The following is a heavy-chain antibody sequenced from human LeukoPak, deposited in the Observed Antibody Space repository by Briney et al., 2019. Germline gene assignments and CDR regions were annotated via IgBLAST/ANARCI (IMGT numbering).Heavy chain of an antibody. CDR3: AAGEIVVVNSLDY. J-gene: IGHJ4*02. V-gene: IGHV4-59*01. CDR1: GGSISSYY. Sequence: SETLSLTCTVSGGSISSYYWSWIRQPPGKGLEWIGYIYYSGSTNYNPSLKSRVTISVDTSKNQFSLKLSSVTAVDTAVYYCAAGEIVVVNSLDYWGQGTLVTVSS. CDR2: IYYSGST. D-gene: IGHD3-22*01.